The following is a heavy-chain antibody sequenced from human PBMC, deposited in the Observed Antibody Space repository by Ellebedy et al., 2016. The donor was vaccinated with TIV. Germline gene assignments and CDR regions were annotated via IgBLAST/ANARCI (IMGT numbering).Heavy chain of an antibody. Sequence: ASVKVSCKASGGTFSNYAISWVRQAPGQGLEWMGGIIPIFDTASYAQKFLGRVTITADESTSSAYMELSSLRSEDTAVYYCASLTIAAEPYYYYYAVDVWGQGTTVTVSS. D-gene: IGHD6-25*01. CDR2: IIPIFDTA. J-gene: IGHJ6*02. CDR1: GGTFSNYA. CDR3: ASLTIAAEPYYYYYAVDV. V-gene: IGHV1-69*13.